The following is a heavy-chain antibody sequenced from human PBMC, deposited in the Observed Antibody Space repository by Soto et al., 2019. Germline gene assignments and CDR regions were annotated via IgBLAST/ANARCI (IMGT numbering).Heavy chain of an antibody. V-gene: IGHV3-23*01. D-gene: IGHD2-2*01. J-gene: IGHJ4*02. Sequence: GGSLRLSCAASGFTFSSYAMSWVRQAPGKGLEWVSAISGSGGSTYYADSVKGRFTISRDNSKNTLYLQMNSLRAEDTAVYYCAKEGYCSSTSCLMRDYWGQGTLVTVSS. CDR2: ISGSGGST. CDR3: AKEGYCSSTSCLMRDY. CDR1: GFTFSSYA.